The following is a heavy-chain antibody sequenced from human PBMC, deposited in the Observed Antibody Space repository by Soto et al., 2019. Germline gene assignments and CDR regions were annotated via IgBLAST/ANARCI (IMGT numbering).Heavy chain of an antibody. Sequence: KPGGSLRLSCAASGFTFSNAWMSWVRQAPGKGLEWVGRIKSKTDGGTTDYAAPVKGRFTISRDDSKNTLYLQMNSLKTEDTAVYYCTTEGLLATLHPPYGIHVCGQGTTVTVS. CDR2: IKSKTDGGTT. J-gene: IGHJ6*02. V-gene: IGHV3-15*01. CDR3: TTEGLLATLHPPYGIHV. CDR1: GFTFSNAW. D-gene: IGHD1-26*01.